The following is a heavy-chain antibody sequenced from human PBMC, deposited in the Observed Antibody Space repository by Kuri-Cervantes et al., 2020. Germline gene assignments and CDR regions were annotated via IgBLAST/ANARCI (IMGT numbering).Heavy chain of an antibody. Sequence: ESLKISCTVSGGSISSGDYYWSWIRQPPGKGLEWIGEINHNGSTNHNPSHKSRVTISVDTSKNQFSLRLSSVTAADTAVYYCARGTTATHIYYYYGMDVWGQGTTVTVSS. CDR1: GGSISSGDYY. CDR3: ARGTTATHIYYYYGMDV. J-gene: IGHJ6*02. V-gene: IGHV4-61*08. CDR2: INHNGST. D-gene: IGHD4-17*01.